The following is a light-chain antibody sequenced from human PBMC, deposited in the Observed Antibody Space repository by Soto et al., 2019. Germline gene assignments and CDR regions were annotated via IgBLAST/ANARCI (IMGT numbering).Light chain of an antibody. CDR1: SSNIGSNN. Sequence: QSVLTQPPSASGTPGQRVTISCSGSSSNIGSNNVFWHQQLPGTAPKLLIYRTNQRPSGVPDRFSGSKSGTSAFLAISGLRSEDEADYYCAAWDDSLSGRFFGGGTKVTVL. CDR3: AAWDDSLSGRF. V-gene: IGLV1-47*01. CDR2: RTN. J-gene: IGLJ2*01.